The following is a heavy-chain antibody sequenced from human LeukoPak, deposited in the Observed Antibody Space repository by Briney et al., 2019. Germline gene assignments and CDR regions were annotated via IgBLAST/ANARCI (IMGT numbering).Heavy chain of an antibody. CDR3: AKIIVVVPAAPRTPYYYYMYV. J-gene: IGHJ6*03. V-gene: IGHV3-23*01. CDR1: GFTFSSYA. D-gene: IGHD2-2*01. Sequence: PGGSLRLSCAASGFTFSSYAMSWVRQAPGKGLEWVSAISGSGGSTYYADSVKGRVTISRDNSKNTLYLQMNSLRAEDTAVYYCAKIIVVVPAAPRTPYYYYMYVWGKGTTVTVSS. CDR2: ISGSGGST.